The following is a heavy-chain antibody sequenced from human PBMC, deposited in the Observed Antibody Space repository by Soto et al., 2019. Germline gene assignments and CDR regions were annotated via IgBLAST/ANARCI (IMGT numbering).Heavy chain of an antibody. V-gene: IGHV3-30*18. CDR1: GFTFSSYG. J-gene: IGHJ6*02. D-gene: IGHD6-6*01. CDR3: AKDLGQLAPYYYYGMDV. Sequence: GGSLRLSCAASGFTFSSYGMHWVRQAPGKGLEWVAVISYDGSNKYYADSVKGRFTISRGNSKNTLYLQMNSLRAEDTAVYYCAKDLGQLAPYYYYGMDVWGQGTTVTVSS. CDR2: ISYDGSNK.